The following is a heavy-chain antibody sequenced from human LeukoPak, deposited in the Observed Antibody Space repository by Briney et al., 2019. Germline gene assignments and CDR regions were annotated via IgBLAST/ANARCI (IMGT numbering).Heavy chain of an antibody. J-gene: IGHJ6*02. CDR1: GFTVSSNY. Sequence: GGSLRLSCAASGFTVSSNYMSWVRQAPGKGLEWVSVIYSGGSTYYADSVKGRFTISRDNSKNTLYLQMYSLRAEDTAVYYCARDGWNDVGYYYYGMDVWGQGTTVTVSS. D-gene: IGHD1-1*01. CDR3: ARDGWNDVGYYYYGMDV. V-gene: IGHV3-66*01. CDR2: IYSGGST.